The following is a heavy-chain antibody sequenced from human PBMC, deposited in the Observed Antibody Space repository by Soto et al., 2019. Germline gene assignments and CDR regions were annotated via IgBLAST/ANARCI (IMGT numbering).Heavy chain of an antibody. CDR3: ARHRSPSPDY. Sequence: PGGSLRLSCVASGFIFSSYEMNWVRQAPGKGLEWISYISQGSTTIYYADSVKGRFTISRDNAKNSLFLQMSGLRVEGTATYYCARHRSPSPDYWGQGTLVTVSS. V-gene: IGHV3-48*03. J-gene: IGHJ4*02. CDR1: GFIFSSYE. CDR2: ISQGSTTI.